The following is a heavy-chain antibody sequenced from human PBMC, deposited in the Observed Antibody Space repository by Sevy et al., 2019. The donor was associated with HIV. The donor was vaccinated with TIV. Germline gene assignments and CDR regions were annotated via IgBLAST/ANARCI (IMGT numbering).Heavy chain of an antibody. Sequence: SETLSLTCAVYGGSFSGYYWSWIRQPPGKGLEWIGEINHSGSTNYNPSLKSRVTISVDTSKNQFSLKLSSVTAAETAVYYCARGQGAEDIVVVPAAMRGNWFDPWGQGTLVTVSS. J-gene: IGHJ5*02. CDR1: GGSFSGYY. CDR2: INHSGST. D-gene: IGHD2-2*01. V-gene: IGHV4-34*01. CDR3: ARGQGAEDIVVVPAAMRGNWFDP.